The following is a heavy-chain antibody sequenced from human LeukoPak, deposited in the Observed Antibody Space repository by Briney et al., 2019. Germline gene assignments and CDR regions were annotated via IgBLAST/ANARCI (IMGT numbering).Heavy chain of an antibody. V-gene: IGHV1-69*13. CDR2: IIPIFGTA. Sequence: SVKVSCKASGGTFSSYAISWVRQAPGQGLEWMGGIIPIFGTANYAQKFQGRVTITADESTSTAYMELSSLRSDDTAVYYCARGNYDFWSGYYTGRDLLNWFDPWGQGTLVTVSS. D-gene: IGHD3-3*01. J-gene: IGHJ5*02. CDR1: GGTFSSYA. CDR3: ARGNYDFWSGYYTGRDLLNWFDP.